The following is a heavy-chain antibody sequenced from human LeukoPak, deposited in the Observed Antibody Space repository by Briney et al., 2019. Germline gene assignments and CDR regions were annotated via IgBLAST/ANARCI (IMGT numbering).Heavy chain of an antibody. CDR3: AKDLDVLRYFDPRRGPFDY. V-gene: IGHV3-23*01. Sequence: PGGSLRLSCAASGFTFSSYAMSWVRQAPGKGLEWVSAISGSGGSTYYADSVKGRFTISRDNSKNTLYLQMNSLRAEDTAVYYCAKDLDVLRYFDPRRGPFDYWGQGTLVTVSS. J-gene: IGHJ4*02. CDR2: ISGSGGST. D-gene: IGHD3-9*01. CDR1: GFTFSSYA.